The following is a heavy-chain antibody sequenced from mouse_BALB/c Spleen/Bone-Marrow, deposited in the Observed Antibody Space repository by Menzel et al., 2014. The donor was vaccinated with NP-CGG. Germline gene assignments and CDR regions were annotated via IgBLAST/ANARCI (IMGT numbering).Heavy chain of an antibody. CDR3: ARWHGNYVEYALDY. CDR2: INPSNGRT. CDR1: GYTFTNYW. J-gene: IGHJ4*01. Sequence: VQLQQSGAELVKPGASVKVSCKASGYTFTNYWMHWVKQRPGQGLEWIGEINPSNGRTNYNEKFKSKVALTVDKSSSTAYMQLSSLTSEDSAVYYCARWHGNYVEYALDYWGQGTSVTVSS. V-gene: IGHV1S81*02. D-gene: IGHD2-1*01.